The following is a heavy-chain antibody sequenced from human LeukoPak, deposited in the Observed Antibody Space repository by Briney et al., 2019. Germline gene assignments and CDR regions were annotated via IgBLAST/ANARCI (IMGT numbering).Heavy chain of an antibody. D-gene: IGHD2-15*01. CDR1: GFTFSSYA. CDR3: AKDLAVVEKNYFDY. CDR2: ISGSGGST. V-gene: IGHV3-23*01. Sequence: GGSLRLSCAASGFTFSSYAMSWVRQAPGKGLEWVSAISGSGGSTYYADFVKGRFTISRDNSKNTLYLQMNSLRAEDTAVYYCAKDLAVVEKNYFDYWGQGTLVTVSS. J-gene: IGHJ4*02.